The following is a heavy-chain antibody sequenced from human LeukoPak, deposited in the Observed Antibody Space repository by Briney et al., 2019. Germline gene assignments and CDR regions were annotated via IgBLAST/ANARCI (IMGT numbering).Heavy chain of an antibody. V-gene: IGHV5-51*01. CDR2: IYSGGSYT. Sequence: RESLKISWKGSWYRFTSYLVGRGRQDPGKGLEGVGIIYSGGSYTRYSPSFQGQVTISADKSISTAYLQWSSLKASDTAMYYCARGCGDHYDFWSGYPTCGWFDPWGQGTLVTVSS. CDR3: ARGCGDHYDFWSGYPTCGWFDP. J-gene: IGHJ5*02. CDR1: WYRFTSYL. D-gene: IGHD3-3*01.